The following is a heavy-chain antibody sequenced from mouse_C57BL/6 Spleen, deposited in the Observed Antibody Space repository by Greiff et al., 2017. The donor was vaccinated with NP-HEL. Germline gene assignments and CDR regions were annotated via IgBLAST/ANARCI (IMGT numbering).Heavy chain of an antibody. CDR2: IWGVGST. CDR3: ATITTVVATDYAMDY. CDR1: GFSLTSYG. V-gene: IGHV2-6*01. D-gene: IGHD1-1*01. J-gene: IGHJ4*01. Sequence: VKVVESGPGLVAPSQSLSITCTVSGFSLTSYGVDWVRQSPGKGLEWLGVIWGVGSTNYNSALKSRLSISKDNSKSQVFLKMNSLQTDDTAMYYCATITTVVATDYAMDYWGQGTSVTVSS.